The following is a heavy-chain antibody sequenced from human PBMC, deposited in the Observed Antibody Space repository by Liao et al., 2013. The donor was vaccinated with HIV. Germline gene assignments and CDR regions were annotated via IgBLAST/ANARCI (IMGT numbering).Heavy chain of an antibody. CDR3: ARDEGDYSGNNLILDY. J-gene: IGHJ4*02. CDR2: IYPSGST. D-gene: IGHD4-23*01. V-gene: IGHV4-4*07. CDR1: GGSISSDY. Sequence: QVQLQESGPGLVKPSETLSLTCTVSGGSISSDYWSWIRQPAGKGLEWIGRIYPSGSTNYNPSLKSRVTMSLDTSKNHFSLKLSSVTAADTAVYYCARDEGDYSGNNLILDYWGRGTLVTVSS.